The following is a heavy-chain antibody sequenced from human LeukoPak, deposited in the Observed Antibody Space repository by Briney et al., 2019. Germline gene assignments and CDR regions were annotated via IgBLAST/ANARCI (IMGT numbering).Heavy chain of an antibody. CDR2: ISTSSNTI. J-gene: IGHJ4*02. Sequence: GGSLRLSCAASGFTFSSYSMNWVRQAPGKGLEWASYISTSSNTIYYADSVKGRFTSSRDNAKNSLYLQMNSLRDEDTAVYYCARDGAVTGTFYFDYWGQGTLVTVSS. CDR1: GFTFSSYS. V-gene: IGHV3-48*02. CDR3: ARDGAVTGTFYFDY. D-gene: IGHD6-19*01.